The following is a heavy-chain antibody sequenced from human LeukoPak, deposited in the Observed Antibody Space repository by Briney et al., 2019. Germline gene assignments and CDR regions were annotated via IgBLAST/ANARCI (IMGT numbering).Heavy chain of an antibody. J-gene: IGHJ4*02. CDR1: GGSISSGDYY. V-gene: IGHV4-31*03. CDR2: IYYSGST. Sequence: SETLSLTCSVSGGSISSGDYYWSWIRQHPGKGLEWIGYIYYSGSTYYNPSLKSRVTISVDTSKNQFSLKLSSVTAADTAVYYCARAPYYYDSSGYPVLFDYWGQGTLVTVSS. D-gene: IGHD3-22*01. CDR3: ARAPYYYDSSGYPVLFDY.